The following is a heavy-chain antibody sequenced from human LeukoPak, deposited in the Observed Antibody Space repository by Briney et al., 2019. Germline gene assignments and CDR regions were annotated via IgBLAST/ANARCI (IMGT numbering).Heavy chain of an antibody. V-gene: IGHV3-23*01. CDR1: GFXFSSYA. D-gene: IGHD5-12*01. CDR3: AKHIVATSADY. J-gene: IGHJ4*02. Sequence: PGGSLRLSXAASGFXFSSYAMSWVRXAPGKGLEWVSAISGSGGSTYYADSVKGRFTISRDNSKNTLYLQMNSLRAEDTAVYYCAKHIVATSADYWGQGTLVTVSS. CDR2: ISGSGGST.